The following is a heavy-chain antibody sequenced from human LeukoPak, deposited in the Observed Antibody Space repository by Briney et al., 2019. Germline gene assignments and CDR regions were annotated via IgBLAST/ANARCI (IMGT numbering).Heavy chain of an antibody. CDR3: ARAPGGYGSGSRGAFDI. J-gene: IGHJ3*02. V-gene: IGHV4-59*01. CDR2: IYYRGST. Sequence: SETLSLTCTVSGGSISSYYWSWIRQPPGKGLEWIGYIYYRGSTNYNPSLESRVTTSVDTSKNQFSLKLSSVTAADTAVYYCARAPGGYGSGSRGAFDIWGQGTMVTVSS. CDR1: GGSISSYY. D-gene: IGHD3-10*01.